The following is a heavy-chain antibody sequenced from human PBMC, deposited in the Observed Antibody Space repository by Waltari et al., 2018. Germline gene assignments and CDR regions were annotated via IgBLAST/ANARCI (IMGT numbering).Heavy chain of an antibody. D-gene: IGHD1-26*01. J-gene: IGHJ4*02. CDR3: ATWAPSDH. Sequence: EVLLEESGGGLVQPGGYLRLSCAASGFTFSSYRMHWVRQAPGKGLVWVASIESDGRVTTYAGSLKGRCTITRDNAKNTLYLHMNSLRVEDTAVYYCATWAPSDHWGQGTLVTVSS. V-gene: IGHV3-74*01. CDR1: GFTFSSYR. CDR2: IESDGRVT.